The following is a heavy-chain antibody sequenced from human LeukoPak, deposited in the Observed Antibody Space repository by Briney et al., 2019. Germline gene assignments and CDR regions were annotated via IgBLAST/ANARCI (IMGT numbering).Heavy chain of an antibody. J-gene: IGHJ5*02. Sequence: GGSLRLSCAASGFTFSSYEMNWVRQAPGKGLEWVSYISSSGSTIYYADSVKGRFTISRDNAKNSLYLQMNSLRAEDTALYYCAKVSVRGVFVDWSDPWGQGTLVTVSS. V-gene: IGHV3-48*03. CDR2: ISSSGSTI. CDR3: AKVSVRGVFVDWSDP. D-gene: IGHD3-10*01. CDR1: GFTFSSYE.